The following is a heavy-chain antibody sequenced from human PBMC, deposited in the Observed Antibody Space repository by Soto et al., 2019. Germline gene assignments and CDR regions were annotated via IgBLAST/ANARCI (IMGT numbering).Heavy chain of an antibody. CDR3: ARDAPVALGVPYSMDV. J-gene: IGHJ6*02. V-gene: IGHV4-31*03. D-gene: IGHD3-3*02. CDR2: IYYCGNT. CDR1: GGSISSGYY. Sequence: QVQLQESGPGLVKPSQTLSLTCTVSGGSISSGYYWSWIRQHPVKGLEWIGYIYYCGNTYYNPSIKSRVSISLDTSKSQFSLKLDSVTAADTAVYYCARDAPVALGVPYSMDVWGQGTTVTVSS.